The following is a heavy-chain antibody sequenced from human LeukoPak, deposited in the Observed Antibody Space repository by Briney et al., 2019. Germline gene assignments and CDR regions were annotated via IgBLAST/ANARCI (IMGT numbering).Heavy chain of an antibody. D-gene: IGHD1-26*01. Sequence: GGSLRLSCAASGFTFSYFYMTWIRQAPGKGLEWVSYISSSGSTIYYADSVKGRFTISRDNAKNSLYLQMNSLRAEDTALYYCAKDARWELSNFDYWGQGTLVTVSS. V-gene: IGHV3-11*01. CDR2: ISSSGSTI. CDR3: AKDARWELSNFDY. J-gene: IGHJ4*02. CDR1: GFTFSYFY.